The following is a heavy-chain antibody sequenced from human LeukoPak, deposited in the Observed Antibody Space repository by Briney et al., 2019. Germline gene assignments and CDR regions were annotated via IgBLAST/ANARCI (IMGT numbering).Heavy chain of an antibody. V-gene: IGHV1-18*01. J-gene: IGHJ4*02. CDR1: GYTFSSDG. CDR3: ARVQLERSGEPFDY. Sequence: ASVKVSCKASGYTFSSDGISWVRQAPGQGLEWMGCISSYNGNTKYAEKLQGRVTMTTDTSTSTAYMELRSLRSDDTAVYYCARVQLERSGEPFDYWGQGTLVTVSS. D-gene: IGHD1-1*01. CDR2: ISSYNGNT.